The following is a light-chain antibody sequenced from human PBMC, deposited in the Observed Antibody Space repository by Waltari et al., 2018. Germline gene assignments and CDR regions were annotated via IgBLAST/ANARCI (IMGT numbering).Light chain of an antibody. CDR3: ASYTSVSTLVV. V-gene: IGLV2-14*01. CDR2: EVS. J-gene: IGLJ2*01. CDR1: SSDIGGSKF. Sequence: QSALTQPASVSGSPGPSIPISRSGPSSDIGGSKFFSWYQQPPDKAPQPRIYEVSKRPSGVSNRFSGTKSDNTASLTISGLQAEDEGDYYCASYTSVSTLVVFGGGTKLTVL.